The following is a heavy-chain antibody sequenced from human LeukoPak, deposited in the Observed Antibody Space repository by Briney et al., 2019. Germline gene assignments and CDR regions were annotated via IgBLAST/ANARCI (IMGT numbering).Heavy chain of an antibody. CDR2: IGASGGST. CDR3: AKAEGYDILTGLDY. J-gene: IGHJ4*02. Sequence: GGSLRLSCAASGFTFSTYSMSWVRQAPGKGLEWVSGIGASGGSTYYADSVKGRFTISRDNSKNTLYLQMNSLRTEDTAVYYCAKAEGYDILTGLDYWGQGTLVTVSS. V-gene: IGHV3-23*01. D-gene: IGHD3-9*01. CDR1: GFTFSTYS.